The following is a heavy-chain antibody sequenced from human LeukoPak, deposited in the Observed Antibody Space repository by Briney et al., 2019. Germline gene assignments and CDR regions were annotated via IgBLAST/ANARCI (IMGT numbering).Heavy chain of an antibody. CDR2: IYPGDSDT. Sequence: GESLKISCKGSGYSFTSYWIGWVRQMPGKGLEWMGIIYPGDSDTRYSPSFQGQVTILADKSISTAYLQWSSLKASDTAMYYCARLPDYDFWSGSNWFDPWGQGTLVTVSS. CDR1: GYSFTSYW. J-gene: IGHJ5*02. CDR3: ARLPDYDFWSGSNWFDP. V-gene: IGHV5-51*01. D-gene: IGHD3-3*01.